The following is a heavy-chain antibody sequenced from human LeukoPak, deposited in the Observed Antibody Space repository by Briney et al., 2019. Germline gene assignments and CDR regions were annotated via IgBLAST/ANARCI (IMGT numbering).Heavy chain of an antibody. CDR1: GGSISSYY. Sequence: PSETLSLTCTVSGGSISSYYWSWIRQPPGKGLEWIGYIYYSGSTNYNPSLRSRVTISVDTSKNQFSLKLSSVTAADTAVYYCARSPFHMVRGVRWFDYWGQGTLVTVSS. CDR3: ARSPFHMVRGVRWFDY. CDR2: IYYSGST. V-gene: IGHV4-59*01. D-gene: IGHD3-10*01. J-gene: IGHJ4*02.